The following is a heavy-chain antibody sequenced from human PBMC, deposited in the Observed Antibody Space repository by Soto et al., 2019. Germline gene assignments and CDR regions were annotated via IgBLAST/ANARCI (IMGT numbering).Heavy chain of an antibody. CDR3: AEGIAAAGIGFDYYYYGMDV. CDR1: GGSFSGYY. D-gene: IGHD6-13*01. CDR2: INHSGST. Sequence: ASETLSLTCAVYGGSFSGYYWSWIRQPPGKGLEWIGEINHSGSTNYNPSLKSRVTISVDTSKNQFSLKLSSVTAADTAVYYCAEGIAAAGIGFDYYYYGMDVWGQGTTVTVSS. J-gene: IGHJ6*02. V-gene: IGHV4-34*01.